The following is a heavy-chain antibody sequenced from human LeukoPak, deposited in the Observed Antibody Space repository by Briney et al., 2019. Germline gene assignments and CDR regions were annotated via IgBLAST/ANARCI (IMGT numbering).Heavy chain of an antibody. D-gene: IGHD3-16*02. CDR1: GDSIRSGGYY. CDR2: IYYSGNT. J-gene: IGHJ4*02. Sequence: PSETLSLTCTVSGDSIRSGGYYWSWIPQHPGKGVEWIGYIYYSGNTYYNPSLKSRVTISVDTSKNQFSLKLNSVTAADTAMYYCARNLYRTGMGIDYWGQGTLVTVSS. V-gene: IGHV4-31*03. CDR3: ARNLYRTGMGIDY.